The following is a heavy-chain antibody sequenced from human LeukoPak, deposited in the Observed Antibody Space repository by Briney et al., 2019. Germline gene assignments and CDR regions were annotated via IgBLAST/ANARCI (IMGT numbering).Heavy chain of an antibody. V-gene: IGHV3-7*01. CDR2: IQQDGSEK. CDR3: ARDFHDSSGSYVDY. CDR1: GFTFSSYW. J-gene: IGHJ4*02. Sequence: AGGSLRLSCAASGFTFSSYWMSWVRQAPGKGLEWVANIQQDGSEKSYVDSVKARFTISRDNPKNSLYLQMDSLRAEDTAVYYCARDFHDSSGSYVDYWGQGTLVTVSS. D-gene: IGHD3-22*01.